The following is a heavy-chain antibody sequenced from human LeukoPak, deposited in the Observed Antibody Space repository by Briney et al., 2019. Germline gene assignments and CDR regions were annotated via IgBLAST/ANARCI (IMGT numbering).Heavy chain of an antibody. D-gene: IGHD3-10*01. CDR3: ARDQTYSGSGIYTYFDY. J-gene: IGHJ4*02. CDR1: GGSISSGGHY. Sequence: SETLSLTCTVSGGSISSGGHYWSWIRQPAGKGLEYLGRISSTGSTNYSPSLRSRVTISADTSKNHFSLKLTSVTAADTAVYYCARDQTYSGSGIYTYFDYWGQGTLVTVSS. CDR2: ISSTGST. V-gene: IGHV4-61*02.